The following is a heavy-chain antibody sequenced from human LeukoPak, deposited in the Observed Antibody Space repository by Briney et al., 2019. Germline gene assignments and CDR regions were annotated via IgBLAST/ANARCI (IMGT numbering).Heavy chain of an antibody. CDR3: ARHSWDTAMVIFDY. CDR1: GGSISSYY. Sequence: SETLSLTCTVSGGSISSYYWSWIRQPPGKGLEWTGYIYYSGSTNYNPSLKSRVTISVDTSKNQFSLKLSSVTAADTAVYYCARHSWDTAMVIFDYWGQGTLVTVSS. V-gene: IGHV4-59*08. D-gene: IGHD5-18*01. J-gene: IGHJ4*02. CDR2: IYYSGST.